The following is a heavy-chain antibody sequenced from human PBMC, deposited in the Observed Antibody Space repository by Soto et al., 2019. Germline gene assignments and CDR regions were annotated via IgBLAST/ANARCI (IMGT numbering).Heavy chain of an antibody. CDR2: IFHSGDT. Sequence: QVQLQESGPGLVKPSGTLSLTCAVSGDSISNSRWWTWVRQPPGKGLEWIGDIFHSGDTNYNPSLKSRVFISVDKSQNQFSLXXSSVTAADTAVYYCAYSTGWYRHDVWGQGTLVTVSS. V-gene: IGHV4-4*02. CDR3: AYSTGWYRHDV. D-gene: IGHD6-19*01. CDR1: GDSISNSRW. J-gene: IGHJ3*01.